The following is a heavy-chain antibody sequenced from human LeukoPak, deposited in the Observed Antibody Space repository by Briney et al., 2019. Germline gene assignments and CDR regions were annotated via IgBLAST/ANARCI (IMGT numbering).Heavy chain of an antibody. Sequence: SETLSLTCTVSGGSLSSSGYYWGWIRQPPGTGLEWLASIYYSGSTYYNPSLKSRVTISVDTSKNQLSLKLSSLTAADTAVYYCARREYSGSYYGLSWFDPWGQGTLVTVSS. CDR3: ARREYSGSYYGLSWFDP. V-gene: IGHV4-39*01. D-gene: IGHD1-26*01. CDR1: GGSLSSSGYY. CDR2: IYYSGST. J-gene: IGHJ5*02.